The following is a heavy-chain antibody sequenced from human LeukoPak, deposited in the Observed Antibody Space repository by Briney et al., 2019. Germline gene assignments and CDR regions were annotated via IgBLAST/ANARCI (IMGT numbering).Heavy chain of an antibody. CDR2: MNPNSGNT. CDR1: GYTFTSYD. Sequence: ASVKVSCKASGYTFTSYDINWVRQATGQGLEWMGWMNPNSGNTGYAQKFQGRVTITRNTSISTAYMEMSSLRSEDTAVYYCARVRRSWIVQVPAARDTYYYYGMDVWGQGTTVTVSS. CDR3: ARVRRSWIVQVPAARDTYYYYGMDV. V-gene: IGHV1-8*03. J-gene: IGHJ6*02. D-gene: IGHD2-2*01.